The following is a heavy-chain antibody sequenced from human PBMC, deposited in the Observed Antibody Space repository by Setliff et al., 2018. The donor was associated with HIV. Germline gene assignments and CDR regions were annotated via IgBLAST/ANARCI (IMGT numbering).Heavy chain of an antibody. D-gene: IGHD5-12*01. CDR1: GGTLNNYA. CDR3: ARDLNGRWLQQYWYFDL. CDR2: IIPIFETT. Sequence: SVKVSCKASGGTLNNYAINWVRQAPGQGLEWMGGIIPIFETTSYAQKFQDRVTITTDESRTTVYMELRSLRSEDTALYFCARDLNGRWLQQYWYFDLWG. V-gene: IGHV1-69*05. J-gene: IGHJ2*01.